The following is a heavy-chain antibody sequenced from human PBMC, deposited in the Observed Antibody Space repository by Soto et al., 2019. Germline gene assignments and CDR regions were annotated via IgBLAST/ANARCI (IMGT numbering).Heavy chain of an antibody. V-gene: IGHV4-4*07. CDR3: AGDQGYYYSGVDV. CDR1: GDSLSNYY. Sequence: SETLSLTCTVSGDSLSNYYWSWIRKPAGEGLEWIGRIYTSGSTYYNPSLKGRASISVDTSKNQFSLKLTSVTAADTAVYFCAGDQGYYYSGVDVWGQGTTVTVSS. J-gene: IGHJ6*02. CDR2: IYTSGST.